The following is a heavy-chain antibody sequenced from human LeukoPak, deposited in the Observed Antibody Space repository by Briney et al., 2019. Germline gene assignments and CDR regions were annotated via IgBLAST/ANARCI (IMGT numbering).Heavy chain of an antibody. Sequence: PSETLSLTCAVYGGSFRGYYWSWIRQPPGKGLEWIGEINHSGSTNYNPSLKSRVTISVDTSKNQFSLKLSSVTAADTAVYYCAIGLSNYVDYWGQGTLVTVSS. CDR1: GGSFRGYY. J-gene: IGHJ4*02. CDR2: INHSGST. V-gene: IGHV4-34*01. CDR3: AIGLSNYVDY. D-gene: IGHD2-8*01.